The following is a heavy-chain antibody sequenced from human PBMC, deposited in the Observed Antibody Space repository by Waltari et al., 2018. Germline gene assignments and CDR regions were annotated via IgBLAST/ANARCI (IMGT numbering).Heavy chain of an antibody. CDR2: INHSGST. J-gene: IGHJ4*02. Sequence: QVQLQQWGAGLLKPSETLSLTCAVYGGSFSGYYWSWIRQPPGKGLEWIGEINHSGSTNYHPSLKSRVTISVDTSKNQFSLKLSSVTAADTAVYYCARGYSSSPINWGQRTLVTVSS. V-gene: IGHV4-34*01. CDR3: ARGYSSSPIN. CDR1: GGSFSGYY. D-gene: IGHD6-13*01.